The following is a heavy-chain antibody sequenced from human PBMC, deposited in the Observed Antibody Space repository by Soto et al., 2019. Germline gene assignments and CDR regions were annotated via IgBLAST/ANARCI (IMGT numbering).Heavy chain of an antibody. CDR3: ARRFDFWSGSGSYYYGLDV. CDR1: GYSFTSYW. V-gene: IGHV5-51*01. CDR2: IYPGDSDT. Sequence: PGESLKISCKGSGYSFTSYWIVWVRQMPGKGLEWMGIIYPGDSDTRYSPSFQGQVTISADKSISTAYLQWSSLKASGTAMYYCARRFDFWSGSGSYYYGLDVWGQGTTVTVSS. J-gene: IGHJ6*02. D-gene: IGHD3-3*01.